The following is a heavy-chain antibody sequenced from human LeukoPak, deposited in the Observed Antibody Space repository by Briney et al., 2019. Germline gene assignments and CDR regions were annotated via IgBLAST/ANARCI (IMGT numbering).Heavy chain of an antibody. Sequence: GGSLRLSCAASGFTFSSYEMNRVRQAPGKGLEWVSYISSSGSTIYYADSVKGRFTISRDNAKNSLYLQMNSLRAEDTAVYYCARRGYCTNGVCYSLDYWGQGTLVTVSS. D-gene: IGHD2-8*01. CDR1: GFTFSSYE. J-gene: IGHJ4*02. CDR3: ARRGYCTNGVCYSLDY. CDR2: ISSSGSTI. V-gene: IGHV3-48*03.